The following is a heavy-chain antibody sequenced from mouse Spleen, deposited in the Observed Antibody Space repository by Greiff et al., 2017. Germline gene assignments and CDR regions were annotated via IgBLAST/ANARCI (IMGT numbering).Heavy chain of an antibody. CDR1: GYAFSSYW. CDR2: IYPGDGDT. J-gene: IGHJ4*01. CDR3: ARADKGDYYPYAMDY. D-gene: IGHD1-1*01. Sequence: QVQLQQSGAELVKPGASVKISCKASGYAFSSYWMNWVKQRPGKGLEWIGQIYPGDGDTNYNGKFKGKATLTADKSSSTAYMQLSSLTSEDSAVYFCARADKGDYYPYAMDYWGQGTSVTVSS. V-gene: IGHV1-80*01.